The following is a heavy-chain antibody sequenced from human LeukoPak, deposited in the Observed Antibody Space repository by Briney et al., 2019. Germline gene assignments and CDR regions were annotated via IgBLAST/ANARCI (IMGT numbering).Heavy chain of an antibody. Sequence: GGSLRLSCAASGFTFSNYGMHWARQAPGKGLEWLAFIKYDGTNKYYADSVKGRFTISRDNAKNSLYLKMNSLRVEDTAVYYCAAALAIAVGGTTPGDYWGQGTLVTVSS. CDR1: GFTFSNYG. J-gene: IGHJ4*02. D-gene: IGHD6-19*01. V-gene: IGHV3-30*02. CDR2: IKYDGTNK. CDR3: AAALAIAVGGTTPGDY.